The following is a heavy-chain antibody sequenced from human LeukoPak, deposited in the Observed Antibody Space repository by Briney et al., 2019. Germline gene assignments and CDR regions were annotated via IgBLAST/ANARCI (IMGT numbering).Heavy chain of an antibody. CDR1: GGTFSSYA. CDR2: IIPIFGTA. V-gene: IGHV1-69*01. D-gene: IGHD6-6*01. CDR3: ARKKGSSSAFDI. Sequence: GSSVKVSCKASGGTFSSYAISWVRQAPGRGLEWMGGIIPIFGTANYAQKFQGRVTITADESTSTAYMELSSLRSEDTAVYYCARKKGSSSAFDIWGQGTMVTVSS. J-gene: IGHJ3*02.